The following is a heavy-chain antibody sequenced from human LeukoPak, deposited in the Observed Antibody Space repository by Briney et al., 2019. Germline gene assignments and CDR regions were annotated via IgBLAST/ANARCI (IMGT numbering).Heavy chain of an antibody. V-gene: IGHV4-61*02. J-gene: IGHJ6*03. CDR2: IYTDGST. CDR1: GGSVSSGSYY. Sequence: SETLSLTCTVSGGSVSSGSYYWSWIRQPAGKGLEWIGRIYTDGSTSYNPSLKSRVTISVDTSKNQFSLKLSSVTAADTAVYYCARTTEAHSWRTRYYDYYMDVWGKGTTVTVSS. CDR3: ARTTEAHSWRTRYYDYYMDV. D-gene: IGHD6-13*01.